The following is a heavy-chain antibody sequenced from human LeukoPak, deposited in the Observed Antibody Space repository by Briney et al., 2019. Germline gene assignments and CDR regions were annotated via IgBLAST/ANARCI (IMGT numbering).Heavy chain of an antibody. CDR3: ARPYSSSSEDY. Sequence: GGSLRLSCAASGFTFSSYAMPWVRQAPGKGLEWVAVISYDGSNKYYADSVKGRFTISRDNSKNTLYLQMNSLRAEDTAVYYCARPYSSSSEDYWGQGTLVTVSS. D-gene: IGHD6-6*01. V-gene: IGHV3-30-3*01. CDR2: ISYDGSNK. J-gene: IGHJ4*02. CDR1: GFTFSSYA.